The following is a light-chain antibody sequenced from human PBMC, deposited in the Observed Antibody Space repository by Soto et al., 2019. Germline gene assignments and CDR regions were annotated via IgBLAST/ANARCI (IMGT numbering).Light chain of an antibody. V-gene: IGLV2-23*01. CDR3: CSYAGSSTMT. CDR1: SSDVGNYNL. CDR2: EDT. Sequence: QAVVSQPASVSGSRGQSITISCTGTSSDVGNYNLVSWYQQYPGKAPKLMIFEDTKRPSGVSHRFSGSKSGNTASLTIAGLQPEDAADYYCCSYAGSSTMTFGGGTQLTVL. J-gene: IGLJ7*01.